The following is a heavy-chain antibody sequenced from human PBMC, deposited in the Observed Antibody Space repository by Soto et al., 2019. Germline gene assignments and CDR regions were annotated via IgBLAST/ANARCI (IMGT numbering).Heavy chain of an antibody. J-gene: IGHJ6*02. D-gene: IGHD6-6*01. V-gene: IGHV3-66*01. Sequence: EVQLVESGGGLVQPGGSLRLSCAASGFTVSSNYMNWVRQAPGKGLEWVSTIYSGPSTYYADSVKGRFTISRDNSKNTLYLQMNGLRAEDTAVYYCARGGQLVVAGMDVWGQGTTVTVSS. CDR1: GFTVSSNY. CDR3: ARGGQLVVAGMDV. CDR2: IYSGPST.